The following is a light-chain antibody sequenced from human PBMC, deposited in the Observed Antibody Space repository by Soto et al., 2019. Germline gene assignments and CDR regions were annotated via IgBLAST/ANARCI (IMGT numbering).Light chain of an antibody. J-gene: IGKJ2*01. CDR2: DAS. Sequence: EIVLTQSPATLSLSPGERATLSCRASQSVNNFLAWYQQKPGQAPRLLIYDASKSATGIPARFSGSGSGTDFTLTISSLEPEDFAIYYCQQRSNWPPRTFGQGTKVEIK. V-gene: IGKV3-11*01. CDR1: QSVNNF. CDR3: QQRSNWPPRT.